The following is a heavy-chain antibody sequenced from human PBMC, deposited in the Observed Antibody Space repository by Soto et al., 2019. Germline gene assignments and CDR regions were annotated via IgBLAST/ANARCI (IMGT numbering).Heavy chain of an antibody. CDR2: SRDKAPGYST. CDR1: GFTLSVHY. Sequence: GSPRRSGAGSGFTLSVHYIDRVRQAPGKGPGWVGRSRDKAPGYSTAYAASVKGRFTSSRDEAQNSVYLQMNSLHPEDTAVYYCVRATYFSDRSGYTRCFDYWGQGTRVIFSS. J-gene: IGHJ4*02. D-gene: IGHD3-22*01. V-gene: IGHV3-72*01. CDR3: VRATYFSDRSGYTRCFDY.